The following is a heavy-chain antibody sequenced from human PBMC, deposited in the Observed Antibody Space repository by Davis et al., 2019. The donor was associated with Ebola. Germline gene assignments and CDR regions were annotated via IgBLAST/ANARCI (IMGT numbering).Heavy chain of an antibody. CDR1: GFTFSDAW. J-gene: IGHJ4*02. CDR2: IKSKTDDGTS. D-gene: IGHD1-26*01. Sequence: GESLKISCAASGFTFSDAWLSWVRQAPGKGLEWVGRIKSKTDDGTSDYAAPVKGRFTISRDDSKATLYLQMNSLKTEDTAIDYCTTYSGSFKLDYWGQGTLVTVSS. CDR3: TTYSGSFKLDY. V-gene: IGHV3-15*01.